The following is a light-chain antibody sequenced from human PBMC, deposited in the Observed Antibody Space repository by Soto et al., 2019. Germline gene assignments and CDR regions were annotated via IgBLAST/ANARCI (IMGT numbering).Light chain of an antibody. J-gene: IGLJ1*01. CDR3: SSYTSSGTIV. CDR1: NSDLGGYNY. Sequence: QSALTQPASVSGSPGQSITVSCTGTNSDLGGYNYVSWYQHHPGKAPKLMIYEVSNRPSGVSNRFSGSKSGNTASLAISGLQAEDEADYYCSSYTSSGTIVFGPGTKLTVL. CDR2: EVS. V-gene: IGLV2-14*01.